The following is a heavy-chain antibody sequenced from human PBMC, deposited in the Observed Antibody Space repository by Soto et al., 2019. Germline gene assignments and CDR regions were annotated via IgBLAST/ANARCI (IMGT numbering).Heavy chain of an antibody. CDR1: GYTFSNFG. D-gene: IGHD6-13*01. J-gene: IGHJ6*02. Sequence: QVQLVQSGAEVKKPGASVKVSCKASGYTFSNFGISWVRQAPGQGLEWMGWISGYNGNTDDRQKLQGRVNMTIDTSTSTAYMDLRSLRSDDTAVYYWARAEAYSSSWYALDVWGQGTTVTVSS. V-gene: IGHV1-18*01. CDR3: ARAEAYSSSWYALDV. CDR2: ISGYNGNT.